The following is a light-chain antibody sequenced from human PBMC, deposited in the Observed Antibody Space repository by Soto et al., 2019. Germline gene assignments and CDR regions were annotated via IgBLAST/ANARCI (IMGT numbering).Light chain of an antibody. Sequence: QSVLTQPPSASGTPGQRITISCSGSSSNIGSNYVYWYQQLPGTAPKLLIYRNNQRPSGVPDRFSGSKSDSSASLAISGLRSDDEADYYCAAWDDSLSGWVFGGGTQLTVL. CDR2: RNN. J-gene: IGLJ3*02. V-gene: IGLV1-47*01. CDR1: SSNIGSNY. CDR3: AAWDDSLSGWV.